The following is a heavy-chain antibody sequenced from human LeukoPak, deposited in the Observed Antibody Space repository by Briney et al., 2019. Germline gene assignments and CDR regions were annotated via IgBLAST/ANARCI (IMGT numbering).Heavy chain of an antibody. Sequence: SETPSLTCAVSGYSISSGYYWGWIRQPPGKGLEWIGSMYHSGSTYYNPSLKSRVTISVDTSKNQFSLKLSSVTAADTAVYYCARNRMTGTSENWFDPWGQGTLVTVSS. J-gene: IGHJ5*02. V-gene: IGHV4-38-2*01. CDR1: GYSISSGYY. D-gene: IGHD1-20*01. CDR3: ARNRMTGTSENWFDP. CDR2: MYHSGST.